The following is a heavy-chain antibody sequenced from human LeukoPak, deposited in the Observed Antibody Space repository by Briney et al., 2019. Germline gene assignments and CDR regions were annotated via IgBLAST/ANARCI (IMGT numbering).Heavy chain of an antibody. CDR1: GYTFTSYG. CDR2: ISAYNGNT. Sequence: GASVKVSCKASGYTFTSYGISWVRQAPGQGLEWMGWISAYNGNTNYAQKLQGRVTMTTDTSTSTAYMELRSLRSDDTAVYYCARDYEAVPQSSGWYGGLTKTLSRFDPWGQGTLVTVSS. V-gene: IGHV1-18*01. D-gene: IGHD6-19*01. CDR3: ARDYEAVPQSSGWYGGLTKTLSRFDP. J-gene: IGHJ5*02.